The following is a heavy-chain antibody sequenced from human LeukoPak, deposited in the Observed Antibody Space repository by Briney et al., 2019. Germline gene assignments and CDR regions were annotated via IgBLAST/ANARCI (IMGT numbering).Heavy chain of an antibody. D-gene: IGHD1-1*01. V-gene: IGHV3-23*01. Sequence: GGSLRLSCGASGFTFSSYAMSWVRQAPGKGLEWVSSVSGGGGTTHHADSVKGRFTISRDNYKSTLYLQMNSLGAEDTAVYYCARDGWNVFFDYWGQGALVSVPS. CDR3: ARDGWNVFFDY. CDR1: GFTFSSYA. CDR2: VSGGGGTT. J-gene: IGHJ4*02.